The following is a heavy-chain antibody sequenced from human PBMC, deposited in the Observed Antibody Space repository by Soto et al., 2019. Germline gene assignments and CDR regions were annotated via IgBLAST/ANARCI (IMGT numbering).Heavy chain of an antibody. D-gene: IGHD6-13*01. J-gene: IGHJ6*02. CDR1: GGTFRSYT. CDR3: ARASGYSSSGGLPYYYYGMDV. CDR2: IIPILGIA. Sequence: QVQLVQSGAEVKKPGSSVKVSCKASGGTFRSYTISWVRQAPGQGLEWMGRIIPILGIANYAQKFQGRVTITADKSTSTAYMELSSLRSEDTAVYYCARASGYSSSGGLPYYYYGMDVWGQGTTVTVSS. V-gene: IGHV1-69*02.